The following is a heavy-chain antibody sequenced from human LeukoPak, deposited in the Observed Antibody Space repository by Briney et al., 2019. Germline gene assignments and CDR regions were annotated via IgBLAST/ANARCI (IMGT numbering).Heavy chain of an antibody. CDR2: IYYSGST. CDR3: ARAAYSGSYHSDY. Sequence: KPSETLSFTCTVSGGSVNSGSYYWNWIRQPPGKGLEWIGYIYYSGSTNYNPSLKSRVTISVDTSKNQFSLKLSSVTAADTAVYYCARAAYSGSYHSDYWGQGTLVTVSS. V-gene: IGHV4-61*01. CDR1: GGSVNSGSYY. J-gene: IGHJ4*02. D-gene: IGHD1-26*01.